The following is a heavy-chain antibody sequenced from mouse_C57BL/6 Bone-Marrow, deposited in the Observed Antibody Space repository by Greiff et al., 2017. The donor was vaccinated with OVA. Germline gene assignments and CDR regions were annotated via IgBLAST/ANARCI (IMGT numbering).Heavy chain of an antibody. D-gene: IGHD2-4*01. CDR3: AREDYYWYFDV. J-gene: IGHJ1*03. CDR1: GFTFSDFY. V-gene: IGHV7-1*01. Sequence: EVKLMESGGGLVQSGRSLRLSCATSGFTFSDFYMEWVRQAPGKGLEWIAASRNKANDYTTEYSAAVKGRFIVSRDTSQSILYLQMNALRAEDTAIYYGAREDYYWYFDVWGTGTTVTVSS. CDR2: SRNKANDYTT.